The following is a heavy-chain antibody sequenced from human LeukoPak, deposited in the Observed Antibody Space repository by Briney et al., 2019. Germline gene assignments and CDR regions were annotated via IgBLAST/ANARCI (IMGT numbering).Heavy chain of an antibody. D-gene: IGHD3-10*01. J-gene: IGHJ4*02. CDR2: INHSGST. CDR1: GGSFSGYY. Sequence: SETLSLTCAVYGGSFSGYYWSWIRQPPGKGLEWIGEINHSGSTNYNPSLKSRVTISVDTSKNQFSLKLSSVTAADTAVYYCARGRRNTMVRGVIHDYWGQGTLVTVSS. CDR3: ARGRRNTMVRGVIHDY. V-gene: IGHV4-34*01.